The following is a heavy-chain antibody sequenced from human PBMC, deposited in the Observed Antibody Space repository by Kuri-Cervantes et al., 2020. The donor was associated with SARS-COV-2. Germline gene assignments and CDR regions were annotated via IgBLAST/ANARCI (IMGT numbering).Heavy chain of an antibody. Sequence: GGSLRLSCAASGFTFSSYAMSWVRQAPGKGLEWVSAISGSGGSTYYADSVKGRFTISRDNSKNTLYLQMNSLRAEDTAVYYCAKVYGDIVVVPAVKYFQHWGQGTLVTVSS. CDR1: GFTFSSYA. D-gene: IGHD2-2*01. CDR3: AKVYGDIVVVPAVKYFQH. CDR2: ISGSGGST. J-gene: IGHJ1*01. V-gene: IGHV3-23*01.